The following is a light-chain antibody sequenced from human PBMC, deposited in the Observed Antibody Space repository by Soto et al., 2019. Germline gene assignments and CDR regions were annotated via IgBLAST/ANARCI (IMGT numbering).Light chain of an antibody. CDR3: QHRSIWPVS. CDR2: DAS. Sequence: EIVLTQSPATLCLSPGERATLACRSSQSVSSYLAWYQQKPGQAPRLLIFDASNRATGIPARFSGSGSGTDFTLTISSLEPEDFAVYYCQHRSIWPVSFGQGTRLE. J-gene: IGKJ5*01. V-gene: IGKV3-11*01. CDR1: QSVSSY.